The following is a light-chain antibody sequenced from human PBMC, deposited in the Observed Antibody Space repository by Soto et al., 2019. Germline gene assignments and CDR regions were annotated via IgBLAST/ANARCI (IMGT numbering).Light chain of an antibody. Sequence: EIVIKQSPATMSVSPGERATLSCRASQSVSSNLAWYQQKPGQAPRLLIYGASTRATGIPARFSGSGSGTEFTLTISRLEPEDFAVYYCQQYGSSGTFGQGTNVHI. CDR1: QSVSSN. J-gene: IGKJ1*01. CDR2: GAS. CDR3: QQYGSSGT. V-gene: IGKV3-15*01.